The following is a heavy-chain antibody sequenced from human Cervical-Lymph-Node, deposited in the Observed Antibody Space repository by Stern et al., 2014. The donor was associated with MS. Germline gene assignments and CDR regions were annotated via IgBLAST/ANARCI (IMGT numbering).Heavy chain of an antibody. CDR3: ARGGIYYFDY. Sequence: QVQLQESGPGLVKPSETLSLTCTVPTGPISRYYWSWIRQTPAKGMEWIGYIYNSGSIKYNPSLKSRVSISEDTSKNQFSLKLISMTAADTAVYYCARGGIYYFDYWGQGTLVTVSS. D-gene: IGHD2-15*01. CDR2: IYNSGSI. CDR1: TGPISRYY. J-gene: IGHJ4*02. V-gene: IGHV4-59*01.